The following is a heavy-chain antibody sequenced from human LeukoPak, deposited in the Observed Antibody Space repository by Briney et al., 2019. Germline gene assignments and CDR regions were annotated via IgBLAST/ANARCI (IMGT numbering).Heavy chain of an antibody. Sequence: SETLSLTCSVSGGSISSYYWSWIRQPPGKGLEWIGYIYYRGNTKYNPSLRSRVTISIDTSKNQFSLKLSSVTAADTAVYYCARVLWNWFDPWGQGTLVTVSS. V-gene: IGHV4-59*01. CDR2: IYYRGNT. CDR1: GGSISSYY. CDR3: ARVLWNWFDP. J-gene: IGHJ5*02.